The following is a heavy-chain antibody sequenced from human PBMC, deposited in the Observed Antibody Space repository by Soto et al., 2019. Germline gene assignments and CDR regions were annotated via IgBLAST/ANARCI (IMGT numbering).Heavy chain of an antibody. D-gene: IGHD3-22*01. V-gene: IGHV1-69*13. CDR3: ARGAINYDSSGYQPDY. CDR2: IIPIFGTA. Sequence: GASVKVSCKASGGTFSSYAISWVRQAPGQGLEWMGGIIPIFGTANYAQKFQGRVTITADESTSTAYMDLSSLRSEDTAVYYCARGAINYDSSGYQPDYWGQGTLVTVSS. CDR1: GGTFSSYA. J-gene: IGHJ4*02.